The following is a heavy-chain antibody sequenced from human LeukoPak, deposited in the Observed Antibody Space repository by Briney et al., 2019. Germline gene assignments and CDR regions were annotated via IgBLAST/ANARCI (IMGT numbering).Heavy chain of an antibody. CDR1: GFTFSSYG. V-gene: IGHV3-30*18. CDR2: ISYDGSNK. J-gene: IGHJ6*02. D-gene: IGHD3-10*01. Sequence: GGSLRLSCAASGFTFSSYGMHWVRQAPGKGLEWVAVISYDGSNKYYADSVKGRYTISRDNSKNTLYLQMNSLRAEDTAVYYCAKDVYGSGSYSKGTYYYGMDVRGQGTTVTVSS. CDR3: AKDVYGSGSYSKGTYYYGMDV.